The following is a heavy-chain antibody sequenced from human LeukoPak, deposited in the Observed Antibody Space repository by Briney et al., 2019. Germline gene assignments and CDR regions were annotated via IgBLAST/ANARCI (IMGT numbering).Heavy chain of an antibody. D-gene: IGHD1-26*01. CDR1: GGSFSGYY. CDR3: ARGAGYSRNYYYYMDV. CDR2: INHIGDT. V-gene: IGHV4-34*01. J-gene: IGHJ6*03. Sequence: PSETLSLTCAVYGGSFSGYYWSWIRQPPGKGLEWIGEINHIGDTNYNPSLKSRVTMSVDTSKSQFSLKLNSVTAADTAVYYCARGAGYSRNYYYYMDVWGKGTTVTVSS.